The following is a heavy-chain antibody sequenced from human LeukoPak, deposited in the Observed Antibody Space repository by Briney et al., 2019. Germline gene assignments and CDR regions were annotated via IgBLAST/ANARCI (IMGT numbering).Heavy chain of an antibody. CDR2: IYSGGST. D-gene: IGHD3-3*01. CDR1: GFTVSSNY. V-gene: IGHV3-53*01. Sequence: PGGSLRLSCAASGFTVSSNYMDWVRQAPGKGLEWVSVIYSGGSTYYADSVKGRFTISRDNFKNTVYLQMNSLRAEDTAVYYCARVEDITIFGVVIWGRGTLVTVSS. CDR3: ARVEDITIFGVVI. J-gene: IGHJ4*02.